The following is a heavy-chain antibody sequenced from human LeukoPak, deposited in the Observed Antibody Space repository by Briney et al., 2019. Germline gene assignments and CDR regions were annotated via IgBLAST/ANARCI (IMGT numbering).Heavy chain of an antibody. CDR2: INGNDYRT. J-gene: IGHJ4*02. CDR1: GFTFRRYA. V-gene: IGHV3-23*01. Sequence: GGSLRLSCAASGFTFRRYAMSWVRQAPGKGLEWVSSINGNDYRTFYADSVKGRFTISRDNSNNTLYLQINSLRAEDTAVYFCANGSAVPDIYFAYWGQGTLVTVSS. CDR3: ANGSAVPDIYFAY. D-gene: IGHD6-19*01.